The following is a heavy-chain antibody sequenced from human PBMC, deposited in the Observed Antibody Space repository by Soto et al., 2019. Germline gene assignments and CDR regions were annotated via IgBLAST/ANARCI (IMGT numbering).Heavy chain of an antibody. V-gene: IGHV1-18*01. J-gene: IGHJ5*02. CDR3: ARDLGTYYDILTGYYYPFDP. D-gene: IGHD3-9*01. CDR2: ISAYNGNT. Sequence: QVQLVQSGAEVKKPGASVKVSCRASGYTFTSYGISWVRQAPGQGLEWMGWISAYNGNTNYAQKLQGRVTMTTDTSTSTAYMELRSLRSDDTAVYYCARDLGTYYDILTGYYYPFDPWGQGTLVTVSS. CDR1: GYTFTSYG.